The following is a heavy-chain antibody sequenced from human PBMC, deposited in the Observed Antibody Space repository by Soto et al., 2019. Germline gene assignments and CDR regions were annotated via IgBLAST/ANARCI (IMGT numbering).Heavy chain of an antibody. CDR2: IYYSGTT. V-gene: IGHV4-28*03. D-gene: IGHD4-17*01. CDR3: ARVSDYGDYARASWFDP. Sequence: SETLSLTCAVSGYSISSSNWWGWIRQPPGKGLEWIGYIYYSGTTYYNPSLKSRVTISRDNAKNSLYLQMNSLRAEDTAVYYCARVSDYGDYARASWFDPWGQGTLVTVSS. CDR1: GYSISSSNW. J-gene: IGHJ5*02.